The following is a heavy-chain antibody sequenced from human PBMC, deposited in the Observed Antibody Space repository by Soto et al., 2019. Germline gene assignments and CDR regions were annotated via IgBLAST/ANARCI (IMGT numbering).Heavy chain of an antibody. V-gene: IGHV3-48*01. Sequence: GGSLRLSCAASGFTFSSYSMNWVRQAPGKGLEWVSYISSSSSTIYYADSVKGRFTISRDNAKNSLYLQMNSLRAEDTAVYYCARGGYGDYVQIFDYWGQGTLVTVSS. CDR1: GFTFSSYS. CDR2: ISSSSSTI. CDR3: ARGGYGDYVQIFDY. D-gene: IGHD4-17*01. J-gene: IGHJ4*02.